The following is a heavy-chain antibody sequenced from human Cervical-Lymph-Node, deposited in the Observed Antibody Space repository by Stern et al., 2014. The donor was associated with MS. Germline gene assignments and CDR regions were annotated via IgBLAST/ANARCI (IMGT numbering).Heavy chain of an antibody. J-gene: IGHJ6*02. D-gene: IGHD3-10*01. CDR2: ISYDEENK. CDR1: GFTFGSYG. V-gene: IGHV3-30*18. Sequence: VQLVESGGGVVQPGRSLRLSCAASGFTFGSYGMHWVRQAPGKGLEWVAGISYDEENKFYADSVKGRFSISRDNSKNTLYVQMNSLRVEDTAVYYCAKDRGGHVYDGLDVWGQGTTVTVSS. CDR3: AKDRGGHVYDGLDV.